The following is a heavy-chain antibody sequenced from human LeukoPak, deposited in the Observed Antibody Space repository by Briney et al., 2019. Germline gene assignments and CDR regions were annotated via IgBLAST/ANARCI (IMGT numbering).Heavy chain of an antibody. Sequence: GGSLRLSCAASGFTFSSYAMNWVRQAPGKGLEWVSAISGSGGSTYYTDSVRGRFTISRDNSKNTLYLQMNSLRAEDTAVYYCAKDRGVHYYGSERGLYNWFDPWGQGILVTVSS. V-gene: IGHV3-23*01. J-gene: IGHJ5*02. D-gene: IGHD3-10*01. CDR1: GFTFSSYA. CDR3: AKDRGVHYYGSERGLYNWFDP. CDR2: ISGSGGST.